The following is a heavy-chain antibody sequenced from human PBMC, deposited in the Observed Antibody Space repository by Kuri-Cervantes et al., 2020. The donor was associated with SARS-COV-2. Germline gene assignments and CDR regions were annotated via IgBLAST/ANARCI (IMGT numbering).Heavy chain of an antibody. Sequence: AGSLRLSCAVYGGSFSGYYWSWIRQPPGKGLEWIGEINHSGSTNYNPSLKSRITMSVDTSKSQFSLNVNSLTAADTAVYCCVRGRILAVLASPDDAFDVWGPGTMVTVSS. D-gene: IGHD2-8*02. J-gene: IGHJ3*01. V-gene: IGHV4-34*01. CDR2: INHSGST. CDR1: GGSFSGYY. CDR3: VRGRILAVLASPDDAFDV.